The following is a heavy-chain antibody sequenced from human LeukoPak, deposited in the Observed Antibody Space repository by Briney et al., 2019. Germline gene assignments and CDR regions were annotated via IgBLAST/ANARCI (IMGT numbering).Heavy chain of an antibody. V-gene: IGHV4-4*07. CDR2: IYNSGST. CDR3: ARERNYSNYFVYFHH. J-gene: IGHJ1*01. Sequence: PSETLSLTCAVSGGAISSYHWSWIRQPAGKGVEWIGRIYNSGSTSYNPSLKGRVTMSVDTSKNQFALKLSSVTAADTAVYYCARERNYSNYFVYFHHWGQGTLVTVSS. D-gene: IGHD4-11*01. CDR1: GGAISSYH.